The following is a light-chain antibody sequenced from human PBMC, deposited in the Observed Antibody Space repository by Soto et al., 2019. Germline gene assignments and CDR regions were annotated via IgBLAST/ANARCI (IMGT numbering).Light chain of an antibody. CDR1: QSVSSSY. CDR2: GAS. V-gene: IGKV3-20*01. Sequence: IVLTQSPGTLSLSPGERATLSCRASQSVSSSYLAWYQQKPGQAPRLLIYGASSRATGIPDRFSGSGSGTDFTLTISILEPEDFAVYYCQQYGSSPQTFGQGTKVDIK. J-gene: IGKJ1*01. CDR3: QQYGSSPQT.